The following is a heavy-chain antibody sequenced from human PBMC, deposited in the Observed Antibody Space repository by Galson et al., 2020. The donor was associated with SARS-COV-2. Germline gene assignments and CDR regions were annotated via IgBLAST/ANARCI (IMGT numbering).Heavy chain of an antibody. CDR1: GFTFSNYG. D-gene: IGHD4-17*01. CDR2: ISYDGSTK. Sequence: GGSLRLSCVVSGFTFSNYGMHWVRQAPGKGLEWVTLISYDGSTKYYADSVKGRFTISRDNSKNTLYLQMNNLRAEDTAVYYCATYYGDTDGEHDYWGQGTLVTVSS. CDR3: ATYYGDTDGEHDY. J-gene: IGHJ4*02. V-gene: IGHV3-30*03.